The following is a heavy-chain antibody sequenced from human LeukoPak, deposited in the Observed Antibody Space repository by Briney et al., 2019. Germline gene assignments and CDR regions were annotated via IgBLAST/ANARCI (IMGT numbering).Heavy chain of an antibody. Sequence: PSETLSLTCTVSGGSISSYYWSWIRQPPGKGLEWIGYIYYSGSTYYNPSLKSRVTISVDTSKNQFSLKLSSVTAADTAVYYCARTVPAAIEYYFDYWGQGTLVTVSS. CDR2: IYYSGST. CDR3: ARTVPAAIEYYFDY. V-gene: IGHV4-59*12. CDR1: GGSISSYY. D-gene: IGHD2-2*01. J-gene: IGHJ4*02.